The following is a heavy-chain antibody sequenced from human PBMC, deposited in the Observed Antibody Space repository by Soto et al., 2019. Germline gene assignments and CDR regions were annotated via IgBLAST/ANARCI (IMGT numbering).Heavy chain of an antibody. V-gene: IGHV3-7*03. Sequence: EVQLVESGGGLVQPDRSLRLSCAASGFALSTYWMTWVRQAPGKGLEWVANINEDGSEKYHVDSVKGRFIVSRDNAKNSLYLQMNSLRVEDTAMYYCVTPRFDYWGQGTLVTVSS. CDR2: INEDGSEK. CDR3: VTPRFDY. J-gene: IGHJ4*02. D-gene: IGHD1-20*01. CDR1: GFALSTYW.